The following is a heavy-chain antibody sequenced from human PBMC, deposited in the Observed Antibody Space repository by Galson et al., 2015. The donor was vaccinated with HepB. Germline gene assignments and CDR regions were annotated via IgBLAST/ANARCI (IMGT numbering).Heavy chain of an antibody. CDR1: GGSISSGGYY. CDR2: IYYSGST. J-gene: IGHJ4*02. CDR3: ARAYVRSRQQLVGRYFDY. Sequence: LSLTCTVSGGSISSGGYYWSWIRQHPGKGLEWIGYIYYSGSTYYNPSLKSRVTISVDTSKNQFSLKLSSVTAADTAVYYCARAYVRSRQQLVGRYFDYWGQGTLVTVSS. D-gene: IGHD6-13*01. V-gene: IGHV4-31*03.